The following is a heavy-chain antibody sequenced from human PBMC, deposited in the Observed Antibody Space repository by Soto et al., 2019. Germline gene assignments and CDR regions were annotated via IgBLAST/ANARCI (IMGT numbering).Heavy chain of an antibody. J-gene: IGHJ3*02. V-gene: IGHV5-51*01. Sequence: PGESLKISCKTSVYSFISYWVAWVRQKPGKGLEWMGTFYPGDSTSTYSPSFQGQVTISVDKSISTAYLHLSRLKASETAMYYCARIIGYCRNNDCSWTFDIWGQGTTVTVSS. CDR3: ARIIGYCRNNDCSWTFDI. CDR1: VYSFISYW. CDR2: FYPGDSTS. D-gene: IGHD2-2*03.